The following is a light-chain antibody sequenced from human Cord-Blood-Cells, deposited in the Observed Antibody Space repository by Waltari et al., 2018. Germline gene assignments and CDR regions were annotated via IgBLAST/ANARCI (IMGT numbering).Light chain of an antibody. CDR1: VLAKKY. CDR2: KDS. CDR3: YSAADNNLV. J-gene: IGLJ3*02. Sequence: SYELTQPSSVSVSPGQTARITCSGDVLAKKYARWFQQKPGQAPVLVIYKDSERPSGIPERSSGSSSGTTVTLTISGAQVEDEADYYCYSAADNNLVFGGGTKLTVL. V-gene: IGLV3-27*01.